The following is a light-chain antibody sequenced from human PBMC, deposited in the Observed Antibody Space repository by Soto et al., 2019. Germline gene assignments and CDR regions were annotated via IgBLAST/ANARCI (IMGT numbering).Light chain of an antibody. CDR2: DVT. J-gene: IGLJ1*01. Sequence: QSALTQPRSVSGSPVQSVAISCTGTSSDVGGYNYVSWYQQHPGKAPKLIIYDVTKRPSGVPDRLSGSKSGNTASLTISGLQAEDEADYYCCTSYEGGGKYVFGTGTKVTVL. CDR1: SSDVGGYNY. V-gene: IGLV2-11*01. CDR3: CTSYEGGGKYV.